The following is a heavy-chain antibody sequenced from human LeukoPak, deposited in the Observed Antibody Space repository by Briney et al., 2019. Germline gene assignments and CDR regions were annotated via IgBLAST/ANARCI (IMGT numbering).Heavy chain of an antibody. CDR2: IDPNSGGT. CDR3: AREYYYGSGNYYNRIDY. V-gene: IGHV1-2*02. D-gene: IGHD3-10*01. CDR1: GYTFTGYY. Sequence: ASVKVSCKASGYTFTGYYMHWVRQAPGQGLEWMGWIDPNSGGTNYAQKFQGRVTMTRDTSISTAYMVLNRLRSDDTAVYYCAREYYYGSGNYYNRIDYWGQGTLVTVSS. J-gene: IGHJ4*02.